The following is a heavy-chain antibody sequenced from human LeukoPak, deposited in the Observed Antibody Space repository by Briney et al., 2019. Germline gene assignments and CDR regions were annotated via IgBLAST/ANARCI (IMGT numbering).Heavy chain of an antibody. V-gene: IGHV4-28*05. D-gene: IGHD3-10*01. CDR2: IYYTGSI. CDR3: AKHYMGSSYNRAVDY. J-gene: IGHJ4*02. CDR1: GSSIASRNW. Sequence: SDTLSLTCSVSGSSIASRNWWGWIRQPPGKGLEWIGYIYYTGSIYYNPSLKSRVTISVDTSKNQFSLKLSSVTAADTAVYYCAKHYMGSSYNRAVDYWGQGTLVTVSS.